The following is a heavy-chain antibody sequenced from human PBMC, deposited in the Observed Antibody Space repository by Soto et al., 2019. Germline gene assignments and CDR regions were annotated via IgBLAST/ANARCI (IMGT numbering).Heavy chain of an antibody. CDR2: IWYDGSNK. Sequence: QVQLVESGGGVVQPGRSLRLSCAASGFTFSSYGMHWVRQAPGKGLEWVAVIWYDGSNKYYADSVKGRFTISRDNSKNTLYLQMNSLRAEDTAVYYCAGDVQLELTYYYYGMDVWGQGTTVTVSS. D-gene: IGHD1-1*01. J-gene: IGHJ6*02. CDR1: GFTFSSYG. V-gene: IGHV3-33*01. CDR3: AGDVQLELTYYYYGMDV.